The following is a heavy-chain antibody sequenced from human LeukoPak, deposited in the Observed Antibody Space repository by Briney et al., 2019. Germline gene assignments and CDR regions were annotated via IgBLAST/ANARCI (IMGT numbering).Heavy chain of an antibody. CDR3: AKSDSSGWFFDY. J-gene: IGHJ4*02. CDR1: GFTFSSYA. V-gene: IGHV3-23*01. Sequence: PGGSLRLSCAASGFTFSSYAMSWVRQAPGKGLEWVSSISGSGGSTYYADSVKGRFTISRDNSKNTLYLQMNSLRAEDTAVYYCAKSDSSGWFFDYWGQGTLVTVSS. D-gene: IGHD6-19*01. CDR2: ISGSGGST.